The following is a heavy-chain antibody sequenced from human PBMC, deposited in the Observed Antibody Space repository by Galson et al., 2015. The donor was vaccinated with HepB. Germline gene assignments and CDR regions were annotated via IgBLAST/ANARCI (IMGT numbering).Heavy chain of an antibody. CDR1: GFSLSTSGVG. D-gene: IGHD3-22*01. CDR2: IYWDDDK. Sequence: PALVKPTQTLTLTCTFSGFSLSTSGVGVGWIRQPPGKALEWLALIYWDDDKRYSPSLRSRLTITKDTSKNQVVLTMTNVDPVDTATYYCARTRSGSDSSGYPYFDYWGQGTLVTVSS. V-gene: IGHV2-5*02. J-gene: IGHJ4*02. CDR3: ARTRSGSDSSGYPYFDY.